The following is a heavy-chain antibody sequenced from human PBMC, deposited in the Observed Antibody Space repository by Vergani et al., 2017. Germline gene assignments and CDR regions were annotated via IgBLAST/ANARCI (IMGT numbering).Heavy chain of an antibody. V-gene: IGHV3-7*01. CDR3: ARLGLTASRREAPVFDY. J-gene: IGHJ4*02. CDR2: IKEDGSET. CDR1: GFTFSNYW. Sequence: EVQLVESGGGLVKPGGSLRLSCAASGFTFSNYWMSWVRQAPGKGLEWVANIKEDGSETFYVDSVMGRFTISRDNAKNSLYLQMNSLRAEDTAVYFCARLGLTASRREAPVFDYWGQGTLVTVSS. D-gene: IGHD6-13*01.